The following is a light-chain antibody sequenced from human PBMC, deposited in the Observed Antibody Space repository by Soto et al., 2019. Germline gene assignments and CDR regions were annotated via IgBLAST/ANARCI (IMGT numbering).Light chain of an antibody. J-gene: IGLJ1*01. CDR3: SSYTSSSPASV. CDR1: SGDVGGYNY. V-gene: IGLV2-14*01. CDR2: EVS. Sequence: ALPQPASVSGSHGQSITISCTGTSGDVGGYNYVSWYQQHPGKAPKLMSYEVSNRPSGVPTRSSGSKSGNTAPPRISGLQAEDEADYYCSSYTSSSPASVFGTGPKATV.